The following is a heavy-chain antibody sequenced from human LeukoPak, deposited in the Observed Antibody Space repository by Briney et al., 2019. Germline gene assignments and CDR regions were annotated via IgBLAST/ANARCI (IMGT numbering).Heavy chain of an antibody. CDR3: ARGPHWVTGDYDAFDI. Sequence: SETLSLTCTVSGGSISSYYWSWTRQPPGKGLEWIGYIYYTGSTNYNPSLTSRVTISVDTSKNQFSLKLTSVTAADTAVYYCARGPHWVTGDYDAFDIWGQGTMVTVSS. J-gene: IGHJ3*02. V-gene: IGHV4-59*01. CDR2: IYYTGST. D-gene: IGHD4-17*01. CDR1: GGSISSYY.